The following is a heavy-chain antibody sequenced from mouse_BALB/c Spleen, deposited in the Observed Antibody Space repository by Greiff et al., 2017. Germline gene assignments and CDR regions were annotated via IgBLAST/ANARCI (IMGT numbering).Heavy chain of an antibody. J-gene: IGHJ4*01. CDR1: GFTFSSYA. Sequence: EVQGVESGGGLVKPGGSLKLSCAASGFTFSSYAMSWVRQTPEKRLEWVASISSGGSTYYPDSVKGRFTISRDNARNILYLQMSSLRSEDTAMYYCARGYPHYYAMDYWGQGTSVTVSS. CDR2: ISSGGST. CDR3: ARGYPHYYAMDY. V-gene: IGHV5-6-5*01.